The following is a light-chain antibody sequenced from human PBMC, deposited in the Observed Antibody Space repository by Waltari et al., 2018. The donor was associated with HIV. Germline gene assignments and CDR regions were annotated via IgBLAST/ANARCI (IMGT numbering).Light chain of an antibody. Sequence: EIVLTQSPVTLSLSPGERAALSCRASQSVGYFLAWYQQNPGQPPRLLISAVSKRAAGTPARFSGSGSKTHFTLTIRALEPEDFVVYYCQQRINWPLTFGGGTRLEIK. CDR2: AVS. J-gene: IGKJ4*01. CDR1: QSVGYF. CDR3: QQRINWPLT. V-gene: IGKV3-11*01.